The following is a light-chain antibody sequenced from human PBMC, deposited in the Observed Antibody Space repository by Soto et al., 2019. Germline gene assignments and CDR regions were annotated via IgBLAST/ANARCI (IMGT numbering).Light chain of an antibody. J-gene: IGLJ2*01. V-gene: IGLV4-69*01. CDR2: LDSDGSH. CDR1: SGHSSYA. CDR3: QTWGTGIRVV. Sequence: QPVLTQSPSASASLGASVKLTCTLSSGHSSYAIAWHQQQPEKGPRYLMKLDSDGSHTKGDAIPDRFSGSSSGAERYLTISSLQSEDEADYYCQTWGTGIRVVFGGGTKVTVL.